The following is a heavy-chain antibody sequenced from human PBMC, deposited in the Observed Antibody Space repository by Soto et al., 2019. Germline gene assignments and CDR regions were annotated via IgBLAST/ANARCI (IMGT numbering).Heavy chain of an antibody. CDR3: ARKSDDSGWYYFDY. J-gene: IGHJ4*02. CDR2: IDNGGNT. V-gene: IGHV4-39*07. Sequence: SETLSLTCTVSGRTFSINADFWYLAWIRQPPGKGLEWIGSIDNGGNTYYNPPLKSRVIMSADTSKNQFSLSLNSVTAADTAVYYCARKSDDSGWYYFDYWGQGTLVTVSS. D-gene: IGHD6-19*01. CDR1: GRTFSINADF.